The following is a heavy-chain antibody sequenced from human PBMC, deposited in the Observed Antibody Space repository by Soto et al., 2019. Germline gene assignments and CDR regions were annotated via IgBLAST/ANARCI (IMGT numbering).Heavy chain of an antibody. D-gene: IGHD3-16*01. V-gene: IGHV3-48*02. J-gene: IGHJ4*02. Sequence: EVQLVESGGGLVQPGGSLKLSCAVSGFTFSSHAMNWVRQAPGKGLEWVEYIHGTRSIIYYADSVKGRFTISRDNAKNSLYLQMYSLRDEDTTLYYCARDARHADYDYWGQGTLVTVSS. CDR2: IHGTRSII. CDR3: ARDARHADYDY. CDR1: GFTFSSHA.